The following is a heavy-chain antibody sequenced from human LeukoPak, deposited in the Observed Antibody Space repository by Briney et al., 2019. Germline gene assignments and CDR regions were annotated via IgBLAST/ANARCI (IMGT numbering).Heavy chain of an antibody. J-gene: IGHJ4*02. V-gene: IGHV3-48*04. D-gene: IGHD5-24*01. CDR2: ISSSSSTI. Sequence: GGSLRLSCAASGFTFSSYSMNWVRQAPGKGLEWDSYISSSSSTIYYADSVKGRFTISRDNAKNSLYLQMNSLRAEDTAVYYCARVEGDGYNYDYWGQGTLVTVSS. CDR3: ARVEGDGYNYDY. CDR1: GFTFSSYS.